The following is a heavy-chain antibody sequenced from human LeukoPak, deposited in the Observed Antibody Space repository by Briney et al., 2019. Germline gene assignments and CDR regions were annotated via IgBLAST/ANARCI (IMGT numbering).Heavy chain of an antibody. V-gene: IGHV1-46*01. CDR2: INPSGGST. CDR3: ARARGCSGGSCYSGNWFDP. D-gene: IGHD2-15*01. CDR1: GYTFTSYY. J-gene: IGHJ5*02. Sequence: ASVKDSCKASGYTFTSYYMHWVRQAPGQGLEWMGIINPSGGSTSYAQKFQGRVTMTRDTSTSTVYMELSSLRSEDTAVYYCARARGCSGGSCYSGNWFDPWGQGTLVTVSS.